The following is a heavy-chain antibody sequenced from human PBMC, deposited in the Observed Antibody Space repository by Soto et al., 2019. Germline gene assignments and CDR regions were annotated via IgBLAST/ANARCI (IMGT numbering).Heavy chain of an antibody. CDR1: GFTFSSYA. CDR3: ARERVDTAMGQYYYGMDV. J-gene: IGHJ6*02. CDR2: ISYDGSNK. Sequence: PGGSLRLSCAASGFTFSSYAMHWVRQAPGKGLEWVAVISYDGSNKYYADSVKGRFTISRDNSKNTLYLQMNSLRAEDTAVYYCARERVDTAMGQYYYGMDVWGQGTTVTVSS. V-gene: IGHV3-30-3*01. D-gene: IGHD5-18*01.